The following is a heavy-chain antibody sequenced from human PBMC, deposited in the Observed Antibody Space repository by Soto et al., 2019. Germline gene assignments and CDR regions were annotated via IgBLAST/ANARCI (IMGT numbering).Heavy chain of an antibody. Sequence: GGSLRLSCAASGFTFSSYAMSWVRQAPGKGLEWVSAISGSGGSTYYADSVKGRFTISRDNSKNTLYLQMNSLRAEDTAVYYCAKDLGVGYSSGLAKRYYFDYWGQGTLVTVSS. CDR1: GFTFSSYA. V-gene: IGHV3-23*01. CDR2: ISGSGGST. D-gene: IGHD6-19*01. CDR3: AKDLGVGYSSGLAKRYYFDY. J-gene: IGHJ4*02.